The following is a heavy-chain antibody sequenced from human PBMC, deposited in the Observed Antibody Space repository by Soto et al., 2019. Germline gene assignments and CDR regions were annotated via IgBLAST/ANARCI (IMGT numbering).Heavy chain of an antibody. Sequence: GGSLRLSCAASGFTFSSYGMHWVRQAPGKGLEWVAVISYDGSNKYYADSVKGRFTISRDNSKNTLYLQMNSLRAEDTAVYYCAKDNAHGSGSYYNVRYYYYGMDVWGQGTTVTVS. V-gene: IGHV3-30*18. D-gene: IGHD3-10*01. CDR1: GFTFSSYG. J-gene: IGHJ6*02. CDR2: ISYDGSNK. CDR3: AKDNAHGSGSYYNVRYYYYGMDV.